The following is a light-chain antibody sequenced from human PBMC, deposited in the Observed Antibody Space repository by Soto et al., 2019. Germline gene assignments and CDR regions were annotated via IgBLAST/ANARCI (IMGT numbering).Light chain of an antibody. Sequence: QSVLTQPRSVSGSPGQTVTISCTGTSSDVGSSNYISWYQQHPGEAPKLVIYDVAQRPSGVPDRLSGSRSGKTASLTISGLQPDDEADYFCFSFTTTSTHVFGTGTKVTV. CDR2: DVA. CDR3: FSFTTTSTHV. CDR1: SSDVGSSNY. V-gene: IGLV2-11*01. J-gene: IGLJ1*01.